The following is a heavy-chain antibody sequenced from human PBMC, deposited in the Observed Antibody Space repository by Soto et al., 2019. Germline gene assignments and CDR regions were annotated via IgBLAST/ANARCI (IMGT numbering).Heavy chain of an antibody. Sequence: VQLVESGGGMIQPGKSLRLSCVGSGFTFSNFGMHWVRQAPGKGLEWVAGISYDGRSESYVDSVRGRFTLSRDNSKNTLSLQMISLRPEDTGVYYCAKDLYIVMLLSATRGLDVWGQGTTVTVSS. CDR2: ISYDGRSE. CDR1: GFTFSNFG. D-gene: IGHD2-15*01. V-gene: IGHV3-30*18. CDR3: AKDLYIVMLLSATRGLDV. J-gene: IGHJ6*02.